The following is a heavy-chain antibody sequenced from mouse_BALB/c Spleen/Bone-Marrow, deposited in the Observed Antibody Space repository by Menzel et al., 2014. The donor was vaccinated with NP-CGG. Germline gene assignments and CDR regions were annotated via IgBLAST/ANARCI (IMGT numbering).Heavy chain of an antibody. V-gene: IGHV6-6*02. D-gene: IGHD1-1*01. J-gene: IGHJ2*01. Sequence: EVKLLESGGGLVQPGGSMKLSCVASGFTFSNYWMNWVRQSPEKGLEWVAEIRLKSNNFATHYAESVKGRFTISRDDSKSSVYLEMNNLRAEDTGIYYCTSLYYYGSRYFDYWGQGTTLTVPS. CDR3: TSLYYYGSRYFDY. CDR1: GFTFSNYW. CDR2: IRLKSNNFAT.